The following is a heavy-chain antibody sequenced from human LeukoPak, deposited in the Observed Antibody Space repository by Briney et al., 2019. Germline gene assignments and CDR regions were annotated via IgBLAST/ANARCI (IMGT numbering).Heavy chain of an antibody. V-gene: IGHV3-48*03. D-gene: IGHD1-1*01. CDR1: GFTFSSYE. CDR3: AREGCPGYIGY. Sequence: GGSLRLSCAASGFTFSSYEMNWVRQAPGKGLEWVSYISSSGSTIYYADSVKGRFTISRDNAKNSLYLQMNSLRAEDTAVYYCAREGCPGYIGYWGQGTLVTVSS. J-gene: IGHJ4*02. CDR2: ISSSGSTI.